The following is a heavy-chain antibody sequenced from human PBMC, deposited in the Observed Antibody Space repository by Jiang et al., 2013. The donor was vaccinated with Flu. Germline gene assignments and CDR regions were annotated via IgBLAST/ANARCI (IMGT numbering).Heavy chain of an antibody. D-gene: IGHD2-15*01. CDR2: MYASGEFYTTETI. J-gene: IGHJ3*01. CDR3: ARDHHEGWWAPDGFDV. Sequence: GPGLVKTSETLSLTCIVSGGSITSHYWSWIRQPADRGLEWIGRMYASGEFYTTETIDYNPSLKSRVTISVDKSKNLVSLKMASVTAADTATYYCARDHHEGWWAPDGFDVWGRGTKVIVSS. CDR1: GGSITSHY. V-gene: IGHV4-4*07.